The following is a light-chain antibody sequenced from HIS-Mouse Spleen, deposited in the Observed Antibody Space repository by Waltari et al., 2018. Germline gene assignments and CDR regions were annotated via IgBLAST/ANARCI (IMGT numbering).Light chain of an antibody. CDR2: AAS. V-gene: IGKV1-9*01. CDR3: QQLNSYPPT. J-gene: IGKJ1*01. CDR1: QGISSY. Sequence: DILLTQSPSFLSASVGDRVTITCRASQGISSYLSWYQQKPVKAPKILIYAASTLQSGVPSRFSGSGSGTEFTLTISSLQPEDFATYYCQQLNSYPPTFGQGTKVEIK.